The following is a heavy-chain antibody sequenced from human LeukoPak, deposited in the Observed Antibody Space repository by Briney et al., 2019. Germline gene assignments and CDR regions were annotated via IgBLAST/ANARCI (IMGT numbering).Heavy chain of an antibody. Sequence: SETLSLTCAVSGGSFSGYYWSWIRQPPGKGLEWIGEINHSGSTNYNPSLKSRVTISVDTSKNQFSPKLSSVTAADTAVYYCARIGEGYTNNWGQGTLVTVSS. CDR1: GGSFSGYY. CDR2: INHSGST. CDR3: ARIGEGYTNN. V-gene: IGHV4-34*01. D-gene: IGHD5-24*01. J-gene: IGHJ4*02.